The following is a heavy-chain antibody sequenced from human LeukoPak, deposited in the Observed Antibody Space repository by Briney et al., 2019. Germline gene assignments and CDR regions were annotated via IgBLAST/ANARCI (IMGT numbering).Heavy chain of an antibody. J-gene: IGHJ4*02. CDR3: ASPYSSGWTAFDY. CDR1: GFTVSSNY. V-gene: IGHV3-66*01. D-gene: IGHD6-19*01. CDR2: IYSGGST. Sequence: PGGSLRLSCAASGFTVSSNYMSWVRQAPGKGLEWVSVIYSGGSTYYADSVKGRFTISRDNSKNTLYLQMNSLRAEDTAAYYCASPYSSGWTAFDYWGQGTLVTVSS.